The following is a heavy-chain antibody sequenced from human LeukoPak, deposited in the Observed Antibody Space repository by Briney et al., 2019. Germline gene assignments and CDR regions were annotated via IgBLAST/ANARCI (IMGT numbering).Heavy chain of an antibody. V-gene: IGHV1-18*01. CDR3: ARAEAGYSSSWYGY. CDR1: GYTFTSYG. Sequence: ASVKVSCKASGYTFTSYGISWVRQAPGQGLEWMGWISAYNGNTNYAQKLQGRVTMTTDTSTSTAYMELRSLRSDDTAVYYCARAEAGYSSSWYGYWGQGTLVTVSS. J-gene: IGHJ4*02. CDR2: ISAYNGNT. D-gene: IGHD6-13*01.